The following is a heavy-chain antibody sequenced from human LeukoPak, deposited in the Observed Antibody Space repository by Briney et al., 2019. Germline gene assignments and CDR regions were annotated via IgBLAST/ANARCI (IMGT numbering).Heavy chain of an antibody. CDR2: ISYDGSNK. D-gene: IGHD2-2*01. V-gene: IGHV3-30*18. CDR1: GFTFSSYG. CDR3: AKDYCSSTSCYGWRGLDY. J-gene: IGHJ4*02. Sequence: PGRSLRLSCAASGFTFSSYGMHWVRQAPGKGLEWVAVISYDGSNKYYADSVKGRFTISRDNSKNTPYLQMNSLRAEDTAVYYCAKDYCSSTSCYGWRGLDYWGQGTLVTVSS.